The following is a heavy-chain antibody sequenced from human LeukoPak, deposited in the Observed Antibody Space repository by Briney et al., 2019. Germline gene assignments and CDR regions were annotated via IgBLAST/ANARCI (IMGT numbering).Heavy chain of an antibody. CDR3: ARARSSGWVIDS. V-gene: IGHV3-48*02. J-gene: IGHJ4*02. D-gene: IGHD6-19*01. Sequence: GGSLRLSCAASGLTFSSYSMNWVRQAPGKGLEWISYISSGGGGTYYADSVKGRFTISRDNAKNSLYLQMDSLRDEDTAVYFCARARSSGWVIDSWGQGTLVTVSS. CDR2: ISSGGGGT. CDR1: GLTFSSYS.